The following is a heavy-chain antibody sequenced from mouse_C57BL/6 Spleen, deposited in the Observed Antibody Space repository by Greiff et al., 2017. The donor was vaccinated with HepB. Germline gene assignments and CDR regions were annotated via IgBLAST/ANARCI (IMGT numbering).Heavy chain of an antibody. J-gene: IGHJ2*01. CDR1: GYSFTDYN. V-gene: IGHV1-39*01. CDR2: INPNYGTT. CDR3: ARGGQAIYFDY. Sequence: EVKVVESGPELVKPGASVKISCKASGYSFTDYNMNWVKQSNGKSLEWIGVINPNYGTTSYNQKFKGKATLTVDQSSSTAYMQLNSLTSEDSAVYYCARGGQAIYFDYWGQGTTLTVSS.